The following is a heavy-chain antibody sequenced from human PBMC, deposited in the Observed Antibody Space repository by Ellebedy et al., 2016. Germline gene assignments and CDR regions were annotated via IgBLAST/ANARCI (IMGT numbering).Heavy chain of an antibody. CDR2: ISANNGNT. V-gene: IGHV1-18*01. CDR1: GYSFSDYG. J-gene: IGHJ5*02. Sequence: ASVKVSXXASGYSFSDYGFTWVRQAPGQGLEWMGWISANNGNTNYVEKFQGRVSMTTDTSTSTAYMELRSLRSDDTAVYYCARVIAAHHFWFDPWGQGTQVIVSS. CDR3: ARVIAAHHFWFDP. D-gene: IGHD2-15*01.